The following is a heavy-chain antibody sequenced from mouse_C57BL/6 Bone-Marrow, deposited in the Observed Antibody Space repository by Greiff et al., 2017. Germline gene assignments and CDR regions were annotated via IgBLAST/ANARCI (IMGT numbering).Heavy chain of an antibody. CDR2: INPNNGGT. CDR1: GYTFTDYY. D-gene: IGHD2-2*01. CDR3: AKGLLWLYYYAMDY. Sequence: EVQLQQSGPELVKPGASVKISCKASGYTFTDYYMNWVKQSHGKSLEWIGDINPNNGGTSYNQKFKGKATLTVDKSSSTAYMELRSLTSEDSAVYYCAKGLLWLYYYAMDYWGQGTSVTVSS. J-gene: IGHJ4*01. V-gene: IGHV1-26*01.